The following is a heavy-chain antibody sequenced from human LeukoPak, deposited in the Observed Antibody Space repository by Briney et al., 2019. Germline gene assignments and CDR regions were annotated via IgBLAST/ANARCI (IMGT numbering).Heavy chain of an antibody. J-gene: IGHJ6*03. Sequence: GGSLRLSCAASAITFSTYEMNWVRQATGKGLEWVSYITGSGDTINYADSVKGRFTISRDNAANSLYLQMNSLRAEDTAAYYCAMEYYYGSGKDYMDVWGKGTMVTVSS. CDR3: AMEYYYGSGKDYMDV. D-gene: IGHD3-10*01. CDR2: ITGSGDTI. CDR1: AITFSTYE. V-gene: IGHV3-48*03.